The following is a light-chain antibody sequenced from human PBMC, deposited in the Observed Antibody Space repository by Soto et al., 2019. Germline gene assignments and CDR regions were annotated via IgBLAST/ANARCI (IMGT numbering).Light chain of an antibody. CDR1: QSVITY. CDR3: QQYGSTPLT. J-gene: IGKJ4*01. Sequence: ESVLTQSPGTLSLSPGEIATLSCRASQSVITYLAWYQQKPGQAPRLLIYGASSRATGIPDRFSGSGSGTDFTLTISRLEPEDVAVDYCQQYGSTPLTFGGGTKVEIK. V-gene: IGKV3-20*01. CDR2: GAS.